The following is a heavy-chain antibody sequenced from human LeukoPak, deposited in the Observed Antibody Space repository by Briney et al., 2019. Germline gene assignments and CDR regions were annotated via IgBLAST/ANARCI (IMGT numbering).Heavy chain of an antibody. D-gene: IGHD6-13*01. CDR2: IYYSGST. CDR3: AGISPSGKYSSSWNPFDY. CDR1: GGSISSYY. Sequence: SETLSLTCTVSGGSISSYYWSWIRQPPGKGLEWIGYIYYSGSTNYNPSLKSRVTISVDTSKNQFSLKLSSVTAADTAVYYCAGISPSGKYSSSWNPFDYWGQGTLVTVSS. J-gene: IGHJ4*02. V-gene: IGHV4-59*01.